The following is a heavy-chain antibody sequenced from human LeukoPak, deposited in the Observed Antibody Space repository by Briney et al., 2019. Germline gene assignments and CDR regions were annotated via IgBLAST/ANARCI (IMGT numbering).Heavy chain of an antibody. V-gene: IGHV3-66*02. CDR3: ARQAAAGLDY. D-gene: IGHD6-13*01. J-gene: IGHJ4*02. CDR2: VYSGGRT. CDR1: GFTVDDTY. Sequence: GGSLRLSCAASGFTVDDTYMSWVRQAPGKGLEWVSVVYSGGRTFYPDSVKGRFTISRDNSKNTVYLQMNSLRADDTAVYYCARQAAAGLDYWGQGTLVTVSS.